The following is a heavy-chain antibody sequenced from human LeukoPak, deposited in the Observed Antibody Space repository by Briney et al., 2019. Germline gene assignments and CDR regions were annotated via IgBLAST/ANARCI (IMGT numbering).Heavy chain of an antibody. CDR1: GFTFSSYA. D-gene: IGHD6-19*01. V-gene: IGHV3-23*01. CDR2: ISGSGGST. CDR3: AKVVYSSGWSPYFDY. J-gene: IGHJ4*02. Sequence: PGGSLRLSCAASGFTFSSYAMSWVRQAPGKGLEWVSAISGSGGSTYYADSVKGRLTISRDNSKNTLYLQMNSLRAEDTAVYYCAKVVYSSGWSPYFDYWGQGTLVTVSS.